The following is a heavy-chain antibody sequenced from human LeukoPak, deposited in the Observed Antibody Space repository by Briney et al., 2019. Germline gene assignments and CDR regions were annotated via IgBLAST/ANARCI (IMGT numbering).Heavy chain of an antibody. CDR3: ARVSIVTVAGSNWFDP. V-gene: IGHV3-7*01. D-gene: IGHD6-19*01. J-gene: IGHJ5*02. Sequence: GGSLRLSCAATGFTSGIYWMTWVRQAPGKGLEWLANIRQDGSQTYYGDSVKGRFTISRDNAKNSLYLQMNSLRVEDTAVYYCARVSIVTVAGSNWFDPWGQGTLVTVPS. CDR2: IRQDGSQT. CDR1: GFTSGIYW.